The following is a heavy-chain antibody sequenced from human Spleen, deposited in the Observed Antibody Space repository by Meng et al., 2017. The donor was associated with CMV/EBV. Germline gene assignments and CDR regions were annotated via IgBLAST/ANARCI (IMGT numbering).Heavy chain of an antibody. V-gene: IGHV4-31*03. CDR2: IYYTGST. Sequence: SETLSLTCTVSGDSIGSGGFYWSWIRQHPGKGLEYIGNIYYTGSTYYNPSLKSRVAISIDTSKKQFSLDLNSVTAADTAVYYCARRPYDSPFDYWGQGTLVTVSS. CDR1: GDSIGSGGFY. J-gene: IGHJ4*02. D-gene: IGHD3-22*01. CDR3: ARRPYDSPFDY.